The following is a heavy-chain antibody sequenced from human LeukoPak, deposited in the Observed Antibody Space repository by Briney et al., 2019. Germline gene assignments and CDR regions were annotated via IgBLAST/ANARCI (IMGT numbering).Heavy chain of an antibody. J-gene: IGHJ4*02. Sequence: KSSETLSLTCTVSGGSISSSSYYWGWIRQPPGKGLEWIGSIYYSGSTYYNPSLKSRVTISVDTSKNQFSLKLGSVTAADTAVYYCASPRSTPRYCSGGSCYPFDYWGQGTLVTVSS. D-gene: IGHD2-15*01. CDR1: GGSISSSSYY. CDR3: ASPRSTPRYCSGGSCYPFDY. V-gene: IGHV4-39*07. CDR2: IYYSGST.